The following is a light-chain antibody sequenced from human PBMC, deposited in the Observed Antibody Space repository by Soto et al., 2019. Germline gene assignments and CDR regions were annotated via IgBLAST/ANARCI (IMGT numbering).Light chain of an antibody. J-gene: IGKJ1*01. V-gene: IGKV3-15*01. Sequence: EIVMTQTPSTLSVSPGEGATLSCRASHRVSSNLTWYQQKPGQDARLLLYGASTRATGVPARFSGSGSGTEFTLTISSLQSEDFAVYYCQQYNDWWTFCQGT. CDR1: HRVSSN. CDR2: GAS. CDR3: QQYNDWWT.